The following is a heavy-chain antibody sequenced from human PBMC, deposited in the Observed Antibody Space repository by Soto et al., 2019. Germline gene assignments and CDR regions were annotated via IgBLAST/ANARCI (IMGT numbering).Heavy chain of an antibody. CDR3: GRWGSYCSGGSCYSGFDY. D-gene: IGHD2-15*01. CDR2: IYYSGST. Sequence: SETLSLTCTVSGGSISSYYWSWIRQPPGKGLEWIGYIYYSGSTNYNPSLKSRVTISVDTSKNQFSLKLSSVTAADTAVYYCGRWGSYCSGGSCYSGFDYWGQGTLVTVSS. V-gene: IGHV4-59*01. CDR1: GGSISSYY. J-gene: IGHJ4*02.